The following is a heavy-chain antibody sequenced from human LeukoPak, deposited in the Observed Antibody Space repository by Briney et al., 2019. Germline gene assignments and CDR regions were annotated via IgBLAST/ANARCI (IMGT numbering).Heavy chain of an antibody. Sequence: PGGSLRLSCAASGFTFSSYAMSWVRQAPGKGLEWVSGISAYGGSTYYADTVKGRFTISRDNSKNILYLQMNSLRAEDTAVYYCAKWIQLSYFDYWGQGTLVTVSS. D-gene: IGHD5-18*01. J-gene: IGHJ4*02. V-gene: IGHV3-23*01. CDR3: AKWIQLSYFDY. CDR2: ISAYGGST. CDR1: GFTFSSYA.